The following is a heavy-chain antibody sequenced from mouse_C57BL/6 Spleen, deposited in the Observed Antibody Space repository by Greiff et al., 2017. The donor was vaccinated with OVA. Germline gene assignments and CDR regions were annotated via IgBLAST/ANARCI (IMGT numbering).Heavy chain of an antibody. J-gene: IGHJ4*01. CDR3: TRNDA. V-gene: IGHV1-15*01. Sequence: VKLVESGAELVRPGASVTLSCKASGYTFTDYEMHWVKQTPVHGLEWIGAIDPETGGTAYNQKFKGKAILTADKSSSTAYMELRSLTSEDSAVYYCTRNDAWGQGTSVTVSS. CDR1: GYTFTDYE. CDR2: IDPETGGT. D-gene: IGHD2-3*01.